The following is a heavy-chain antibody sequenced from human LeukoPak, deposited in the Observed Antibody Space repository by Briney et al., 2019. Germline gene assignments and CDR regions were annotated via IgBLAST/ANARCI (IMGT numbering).Heavy chain of an antibody. Sequence: GGSLRLSCAASGFTFSSYAIHWVRRAPGKGLEYVSGISYDGTGTYYANSVKGRFTISRDNSRNTLYLQMGSLRAEDMAVYYCARVGASGWFAYWGQGALVTVSS. CDR3: ARVGASGWFAY. CDR2: ISYDGTGT. D-gene: IGHD6-19*01. V-gene: IGHV3-64*01. J-gene: IGHJ5*01. CDR1: GFTFSSYA.